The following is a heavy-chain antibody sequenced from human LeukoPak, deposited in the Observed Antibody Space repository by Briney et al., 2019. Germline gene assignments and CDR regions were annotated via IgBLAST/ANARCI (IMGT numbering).Heavy chain of an antibody. Sequence: SETLSLTCTVSGGSISSYYWSWIRQPPGKGLEWIGYIYYSGSTNYNPSLKSRVTISVDTSKNRFSLKLSSVTAADTAVYYCARSMVRGVTPFDYWGQGTLVTVSS. D-gene: IGHD3-10*01. J-gene: IGHJ4*02. CDR2: IYYSGST. CDR1: GGSISSYY. V-gene: IGHV4-59*01. CDR3: ARSMVRGVTPFDY.